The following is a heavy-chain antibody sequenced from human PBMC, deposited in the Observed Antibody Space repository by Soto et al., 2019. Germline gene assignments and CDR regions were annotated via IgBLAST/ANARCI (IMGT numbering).Heavy chain of an antibody. D-gene: IGHD6-19*01. J-gene: IGHJ4*02. Sequence: VQLVESGGGVVQPGRSLRLSCATSGFTFSDYAMHWVRQAPGKGLEWVAVVSHDGRNTHYADSVKGRFTISRASSKNTFSLEMTSLTAEDTAVYYCAKGGRQWMVTSDFNYWGQGALVTVSS. V-gene: IGHV3-30*18. CDR1: GFTFSDYA. CDR3: AKGGRQWMVTSDFNY. CDR2: VSHDGRNT.